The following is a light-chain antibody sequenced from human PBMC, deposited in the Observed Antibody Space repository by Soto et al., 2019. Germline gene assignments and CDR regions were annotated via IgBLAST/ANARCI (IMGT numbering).Light chain of an antibody. CDR2: DAS. CDR3: QQRSNWLT. V-gene: IGKV3-11*01. CDR1: QKVSSY. J-gene: IGKJ1*01. Sequence: EIVLTQSPATLSLSPEERETNSCRASQKVSSYLAWYQQKPGQAPRLPIYDASNRATGIPARFSGSGSGTDFTLTISSLEPEDFAVYYCQQRSNWLTFGQGTKVDIK.